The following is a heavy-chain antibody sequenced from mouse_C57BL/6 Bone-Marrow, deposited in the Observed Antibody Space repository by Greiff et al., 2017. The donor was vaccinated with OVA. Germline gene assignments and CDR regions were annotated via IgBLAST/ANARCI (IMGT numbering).Heavy chain of an antibody. CDR2: ISDGGSYT. J-gene: IGHJ4*01. CDR1: GFTFSSYA. Sequence: EVMLVESGGGLVKPGGSLKLSCAASGFTFSSYAMSWVRQTPEKRLEWVATISDGGSYTYYPANVQGRFTISRDNAKNNLYLQMSHLKSENTAMYYCARETTIVTRGYAMDYWGQGTSVTVSS. D-gene: IGHD2-5*01. CDR3: ARETTIVTRGYAMDY. V-gene: IGHV5-4*01.